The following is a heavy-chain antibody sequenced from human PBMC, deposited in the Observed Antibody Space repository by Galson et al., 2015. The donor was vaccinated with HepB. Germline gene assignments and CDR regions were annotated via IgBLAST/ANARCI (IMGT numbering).Heavy chain of an antibody. V-gene: IGHV1-8*01. CDR3: AARSSSWYRKNYYYMDV. J-gene: IGHJ6*03. D-gene: IGHD6-13*01. Sequence: SVKVSCKASGYTFTSYDINWVRQATGQGLEWMGWMNPNSGNTGYAQKFQGRVTMTRNTSISTAYMELSSLRSEDTAVYYCAARSSSWYRKNYYYMDVWGKGTTVTVSS. CDR1: GYTFTSYD. CDR2: MNPNSGNT.